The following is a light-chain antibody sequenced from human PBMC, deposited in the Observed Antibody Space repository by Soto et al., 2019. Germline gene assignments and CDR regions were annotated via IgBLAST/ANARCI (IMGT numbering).Light chain of an antibody. V-gene: IGKV3-20*01. CDR3: QHYRTS. CDR2: GAS. CDR1: QSVSSSY. J-gene: IGKJ4*01. Sequence: EIVLTQSPGTLSLSPGERATLSCRASQSVSSSYLAWYQQKPGQPPRLLIFGASSSATGIPDRFTGSGSGTDFTLTITRLEPDDFAVYYCQHYRTSFGGGTKVEIK.